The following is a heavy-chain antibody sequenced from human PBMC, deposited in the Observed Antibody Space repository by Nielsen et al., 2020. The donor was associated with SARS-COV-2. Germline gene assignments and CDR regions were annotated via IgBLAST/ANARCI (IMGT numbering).Heavy chain of an antibody. D-gene: IGHD3-22*01. CDR1: DVSISTSNW. CDR2: VHHSGST. V-gene: IGHV4-4*02. CDR3: AREGADSSGYLDWFDP. J-gene: IGHJ5*02. Sequence: SETLSLTCDVSDVSISTSNWWSWVRQSPVKGLEWIGEVHHSGSTYYNPSLKSRVTISVDTSKNQFSLKLSSVTAADTAVYYCAREGADSSGYLDWFDPWGQGTLVTVSS.